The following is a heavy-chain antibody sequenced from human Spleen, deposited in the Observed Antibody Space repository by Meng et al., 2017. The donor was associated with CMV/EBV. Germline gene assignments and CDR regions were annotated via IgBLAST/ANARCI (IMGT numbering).Heavy chain of an antibody. Sequence: QVQLRGSAPDLVQPSHTLALTCTFSCRSISSGYYYWRWLRQPPWNGLEWIGYIYYSGSTYYNPSLKSRVTISVDTSKNQFSLKLSSVTAADTAVYYCARVLGLGNIDYWGQGTLVTVSS. V-gene: IGHV4-30-4*08. CDR3: ARVLGLGNIDY. J-gene: IGHJ4*02. D-gene: IGHD7-27*01. CDR1: CRSISSGYYY. CDR2: IYYSGST.